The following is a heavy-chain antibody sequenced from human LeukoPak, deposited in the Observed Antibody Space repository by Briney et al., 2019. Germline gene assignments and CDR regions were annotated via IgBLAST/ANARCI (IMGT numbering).Heavy chain of an antibody. CDR1: GGSFSGYS. CDR2: INHSGST. V-gene: IGHV4-34*01. Sequence: SETLSLTCAVSGGSFSGYSWSWIRQPPGKGLEWIGEINHSGSTNYNPSLKSRVTISVDTSKNQFSLKLSSVTAADTAVYYCARLYGIADYWGQGTLVTVSS. CDR3: ARLYGIADY. D-gene: IGHD6-13*01. J-gene: IGHJ4*02.